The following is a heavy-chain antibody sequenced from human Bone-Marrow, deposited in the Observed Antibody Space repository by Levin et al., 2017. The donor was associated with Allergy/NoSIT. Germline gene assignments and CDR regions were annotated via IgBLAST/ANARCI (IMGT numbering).Heavy chain of an antibody. CDR1: GFTFSDHY. D-gene: IGHD1-14*01. V-gene: IGHV3-72*01. Sequence: PGGSLRLSCAASGFTFSDHYMDWVRQAPGKGLEWVGRIRKSTNSYTTEYAASVRDRFTISRDDSKNSLYLQMNSLKTEDTAIYYCVGNKHAFDMWGQGTMVTVSS. CDR2: IRKSTNSYTT. J-gene: IGHJ3*02. CDR3: VGNKHAFDM.